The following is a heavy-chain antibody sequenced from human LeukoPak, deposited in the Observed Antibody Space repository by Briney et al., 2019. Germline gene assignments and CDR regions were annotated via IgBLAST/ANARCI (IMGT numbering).Heavy chain of an antibody. J-gene: IGHJ3*02. V-gene: IGHV1-69*04. CDR2: IILILGIA. CDR3: ESDLLVSSPEQNAFDI. CDR1: VGTLRRYS. D-gene: IGHD5/OR15-5a*01. Sequence: SSVKVSCQASVGTLRRYSMSWLRQAPGKGLEWLGMIILILGIANYAQKFQGRVTITEDKSTSTAYMELSSMRSEDTAVYCCESDLLVSSPEQNAFDIWGQGTMVTVSS.